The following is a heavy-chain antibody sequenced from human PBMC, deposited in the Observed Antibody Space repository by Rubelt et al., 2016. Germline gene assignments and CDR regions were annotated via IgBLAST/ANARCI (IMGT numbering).Heavy chain of an antibody. CDR2: INHGGST. V-gene: IGHV4-34*01. CDR3: ARGHPSRRHMDV. CDR1: GGSFSNNY. J-gene: IGHJ6*03. Sequence: QVQLQQWGAGLLKPSETLSLTCGVYGGSFSNNYWSWIRQPPGKGLAWTGEINHGGSTNYNPSLQSRVTLSVDASQNQFSRKLSSVTAADTAVYYCARGHPSRRHMDVWGKGTTVTVSS.